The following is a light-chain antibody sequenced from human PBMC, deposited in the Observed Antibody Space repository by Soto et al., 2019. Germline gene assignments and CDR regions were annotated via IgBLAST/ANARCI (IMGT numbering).Light chain of an antibody. V-gene: IGKV1-39*01. Sequence: DLQMTQSPSSLSASVGDRVTITCRTSQSISNYLNWYQQKPGKAPKLLIFGTSTLQSGVPSRFSGSVSGTDFTLTISSLQPEDFATYCCQQSYSIPWTFGQGTKVEIK. J-gene: IGKJ1*01. CDR3: QQSYSIPWT. CDR2: GTS. CDR1: QSISNY.